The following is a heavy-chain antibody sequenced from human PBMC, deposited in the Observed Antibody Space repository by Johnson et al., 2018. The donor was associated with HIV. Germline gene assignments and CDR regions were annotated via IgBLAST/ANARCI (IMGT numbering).Heavy chain of an antibody. J-gene: IGHJ3*02. CDR2: IKQDGSEK. D-gene: IGHD2-8*01. Sequence: MLLVESGGGLVQPGRSLRLSCAASGFTFDDYAMHWVRQAPGKGLEWVANIKQDGSEKYYADSVKGRFTISRDNAKNSLYLQMNSLRGEDTALYYCARGKYCTNGVCYTKGAFDIWGQGTMVTVSS. CDR3: ARGKYCTNGVCYTKGAFDI. V-gene: IGHV3-7*03. CDR1: GFTFDDYA.